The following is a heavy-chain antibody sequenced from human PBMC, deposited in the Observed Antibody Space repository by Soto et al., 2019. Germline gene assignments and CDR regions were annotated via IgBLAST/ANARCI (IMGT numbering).Heavy chain of an antibody. CDR2: ISSSGSTI. J-gene: IGHJ6*03. CDR1: GFTFSDYY. Sequence: PGGSLRLSCAASGFTFSDYYMSWIRQAPGKGLEWVSYISSSGSTIYYADSVKGRFTISRDNAKNSLYLQMNSLRAEDTAVYYCARVVYYDILTCYYNPLRYYMYVWGKGTTVTVSS. D-gene: IGHD3-9*01. V-gene: IGHV3-11*01. CDR3: ARVVYYDILTCYYNPLRYYMYV.